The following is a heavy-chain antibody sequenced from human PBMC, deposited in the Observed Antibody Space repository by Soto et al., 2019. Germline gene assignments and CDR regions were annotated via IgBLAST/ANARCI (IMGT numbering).Heavy chain of an antibody. J-gene: IGHJ4*02. V-gene: IGHV5-10-1*03. Sequence: EVQLVQSGAEVKKPGESLRISCKGSGYSFTSYWISWVRQMPGKGLEWMGRIDPSDSYTNYSPSFQGHVTISADKSISTAYLQWSSLKASDTAMYYCARPERPRGYDHEPELDYWGQGTLVTVSS. D-gene: IGHD5-12*01. CDR1: GYSFTSYW. CDR2: IDPSDSYT. CDR3: ARPERPRGYDHEPELDY.